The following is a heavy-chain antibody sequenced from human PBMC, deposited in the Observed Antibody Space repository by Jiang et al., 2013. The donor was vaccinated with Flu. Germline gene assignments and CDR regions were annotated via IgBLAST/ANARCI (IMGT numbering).Heavy chain of an antibody. CDR1: GYSFPDYY. D-gene: IGHD2-21*01. CDR2: INPIGGDT. CDR3: ARVGFQGIGFDH. V-gene: IGHV1-46*01. J-gene: IGHJ4*02. Sequence: GAEVKKPGAPVKVSCKASGYSFPDYYIHWIRQAPGQGLEWMGVINPIGGDTDYAQKFEGRVTMTRDTSTSTLYMEVSSLSSDDAAVYYCARVGFQGIGFDHWGQGTLVTVSS.